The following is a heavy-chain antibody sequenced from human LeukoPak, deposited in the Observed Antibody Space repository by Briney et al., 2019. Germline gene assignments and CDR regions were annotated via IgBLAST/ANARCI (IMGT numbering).Heavy chain of an antibody. CDR2: IYHSGST. CDR1: GYSISSGYY. Sequence: PSETLSLTCTVSGYSISSGYYWGWIRQPPGKGLEWIGSIYHSGSTYYHPSLKSRVTISVDTSKNQFSLKLSSVTAADTAVYYCARAPLSEWSYTNTGDYYFDYWGQGTLVTVSS. V-gene: IGHV4-38-2*02. D-gene: IGHD3-3*01. J-gene: IGHJ4*02. CDR3: ARAPLSEWSYTNTGDYYFDY.